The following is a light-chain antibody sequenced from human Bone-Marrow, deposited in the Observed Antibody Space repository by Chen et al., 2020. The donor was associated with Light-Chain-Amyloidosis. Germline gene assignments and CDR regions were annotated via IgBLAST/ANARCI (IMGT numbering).Light chain of an antibody. CDR2: EDD. J-gene: IGLJ3*02. CDR3: QSYQGSSQGV. CDR1: SGSIATNY. V-gene: IGLV6-57*01. Sequence: NFMLTQPHSVPESPGKTVIISCTRSSGSIATNYVPWYQQRPGSSPPTVIYEDDQRPSGVPDRFSGSIDRSSNSASLTISGLKTEDEADYYCQSYQGSSQGVFGGGTKLTVL.